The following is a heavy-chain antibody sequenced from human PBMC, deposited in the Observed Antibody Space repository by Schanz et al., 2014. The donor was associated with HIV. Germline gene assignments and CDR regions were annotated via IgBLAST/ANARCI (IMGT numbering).Heavy chain of an antibody. D-gene: IGHD1-20*01. CDR1: GFTFNSYG. V-gene: IGHV3-33*05. CDR3: ARDYHWNWFDP. Sequence: QVQLVESGGDVVQPGRSLRLSCAASGFTFNSYGMHWVRQAPGKGLEWVSVISYDGSNKKYADSVKGRFTISRDNSKNTLYLQMNSLRAEDTAVYYCARDYHWNWFDPWGQGTLVTVSP. CDR2: ISYDGSNK. J-gene: IGHJ5*02.